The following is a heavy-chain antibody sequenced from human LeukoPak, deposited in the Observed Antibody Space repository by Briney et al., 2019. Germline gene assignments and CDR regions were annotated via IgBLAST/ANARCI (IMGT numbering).Heavy chain of an antibody. Sequence: ASVKVSCKASGYTFTGYYMHWVRQAPGQGLEWMGRINPNSGGTNYAQKFQGRVTMTRDTSISTAYMELSSLRSEDTAVYYCARVTLYGGKIFDYWGQGTLVTVSS. CDR1: GYTFTGYY. D-gene: IGHD4-23*01. J-gene: IGHJ4*02. V-gene: IGHV1-2*06. CDR3: ARVTLYGGKIFDY. CDR2: INPNSGGT.